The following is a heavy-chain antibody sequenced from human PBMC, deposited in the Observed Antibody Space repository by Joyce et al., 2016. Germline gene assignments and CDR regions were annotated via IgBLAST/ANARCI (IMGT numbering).Heavy chain of an antibody. J-gene: IGHJ4*02. D-gene: IGHD4-17*01. Sequence: QVQLVQSGAEVKKPGASVKVSCKASGYTFTGYYLYWVRQASGQGLEWMGWINPNSGDTNYAQKFQGRVTMTRDTSITTAYMELSRLTSDDTALYYCATPYGDYGGGLDCWGQGTLVTVSS. CDR3: ATPYGDYGGGLDC. V-gene: IGHV1-2*02. CDR1: GYTFTGYY. CDR2: INPNSGDT.